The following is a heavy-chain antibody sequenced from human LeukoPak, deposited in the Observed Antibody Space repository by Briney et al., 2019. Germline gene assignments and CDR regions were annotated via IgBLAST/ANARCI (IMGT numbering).Heavy chain of an antibody. Sequence: PGGSLRLSCAASGLSFSTSAMHWGRQAPGKGLEYVAAISSDGGSTYHADSVKGRFTISRDNSKNTLYLQMGSLRTEDMAMYYCARSSDTRFGELVLWGQGTLVTVSS. CDR1: GLSFSTSA. CDR3: ARSSDTRFGELVL. D-gene: IGHD3-16*01. CDR2: ISSDGGST. V-gene: IGHV3-64*02. J-gene: IGHJ1*01.